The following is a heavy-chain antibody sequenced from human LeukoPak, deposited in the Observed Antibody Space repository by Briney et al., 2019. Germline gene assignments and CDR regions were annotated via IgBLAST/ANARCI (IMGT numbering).Heavy chain of an antibody. CDR2: IGGSGGST. J-gene: IGHJ4*02. CDR1: GFTFSSYA. D-gene: IGHD3-22*01. Sequence: PGGSLRLSCAASGFTFSSYAMSWVRQAPGKGLEWVSAIGGSGGSTYYADSVKGRFTISRDNSKNTLYLQMNSLRAEDTAVYYCAKDLSTYYYDSSGYYGYWGQGTLVTVSS. CDR3: AKDLSTYYYDSSGYYGY. V-gene: IGHV3-23*01.